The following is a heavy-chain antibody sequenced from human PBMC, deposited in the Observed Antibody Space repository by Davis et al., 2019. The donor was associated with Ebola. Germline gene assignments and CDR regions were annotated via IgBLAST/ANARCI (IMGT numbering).Heavy chain of an antibody. CDR3: ARDVISSPFDY. CDR2: INPHNGNT. J-gene: IGHJ4*02. V-gene: IGHV1-18*01. CDR1: GGTFSSYA. Sequence: ASVKVSCKASGGTFSSYAISWVRQAPGQGLEWMGWINPHNGNTNYAQSVQGRVTMTTDTSTSTAYMEVGSLRSDDTAVYYCARDVISSPFDYWGQGTLVTVSS.